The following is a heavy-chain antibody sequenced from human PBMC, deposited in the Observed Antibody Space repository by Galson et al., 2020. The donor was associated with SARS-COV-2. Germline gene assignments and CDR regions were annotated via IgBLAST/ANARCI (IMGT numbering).Heavy chain of an antibody. J-gene: IGHJ3*02. Sequence: GGSLRLSCAAAGLTFSTYEMNWVRQAPGKGMEWVSYISSSGTTIYYADSVKGRRTISRDNAKNSLYLQMNSLRAEDTAVYYCAREAAVAGDAFDIWGQGTMVTVSS. CDR1: GLTFSTYE. CDR2: ISSSGTTI. V-gene: IGHV3-48*03. D-gene: IGHD6-19*01. CDR3: AREAAVAGDAFDI.